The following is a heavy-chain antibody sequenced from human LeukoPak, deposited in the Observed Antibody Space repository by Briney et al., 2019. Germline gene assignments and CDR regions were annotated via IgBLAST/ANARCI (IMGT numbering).Heavy chain of an antibody. CDR1: GGSISSGDYY. Sequence: SETLSLTCTVSGGSISSGDYYWSWIRQPPGKGLEWIGYIYYSGSTYYNPSLKSRVTISVDTSKNQSSLKLSSVTAADTAVYYCARASTMVRGVIGTNWFDPWGQGTLVTVSS. D-gene: IGHD3-10*01. J-gene: IGHJ5*02. CDR2: IYYSGST. CDR3: ARASTMVRGVIGTNWFDP. V-gene: IGHV4-30-4*08.